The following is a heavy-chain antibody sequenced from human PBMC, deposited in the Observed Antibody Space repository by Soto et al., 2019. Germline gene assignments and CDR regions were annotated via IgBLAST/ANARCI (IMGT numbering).Heavy chain of an antibody. CDR1: GFTVSSNH. Sequence: TGGSLRLSCAASGFTVSSNHMSWVRQAPGKGLEWVSVIYSGGSTYYADSVKGRFTISRDNSKNTLYLQMNSLRAEDTAVYYCARDRLPGNIVGVPVPYYYYGMDVWGQGTTVTVSS. CDR2: IYSGGST. CDR3: ARDRLPGNIVGVPVPYYYYGMDV. J-gene: IGHJ6*02. V-gene: IGHV3-53*01. D-gene: IGHD1-26*01.